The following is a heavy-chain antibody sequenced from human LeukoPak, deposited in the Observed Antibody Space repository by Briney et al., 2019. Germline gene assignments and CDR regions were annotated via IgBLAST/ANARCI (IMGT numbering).Heavy chain of an antibody. D-gene: IGHD4-23*01. Sequence: GGSLRLSCAASGFTFSIYSMNWVRQAPGKGLEWVSSISSSSSYIYYADSVKGRFTISRDNAKNSLYLQMNSLRAEDTAVYYCARDRSYYGGNLGAFDIWGQGTMVTVSS. CDR3: ARDRSYYGGNLGAFDI. CDR2: ISSSSSYI. J-gene: IGHJ3*02. CDR1: GFTFSIYS. V-gene: IGHV3-21*01.